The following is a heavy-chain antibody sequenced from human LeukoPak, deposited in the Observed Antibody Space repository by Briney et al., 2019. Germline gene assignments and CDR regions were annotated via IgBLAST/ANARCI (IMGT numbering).Heavy chain of an antibody. CDR1: GFTFSSYS. CDR2: ISGSGGIT. D-gene: IGHD5-24*01. J-gene: IGHJ4*02. V-gene: IGHV3-23*01. Sequence: GGSLRLSCAASGFTFSSYSMNWVRQAQGKGLEWVSGISGSGGITDSADSVKGRFTISRDNSKNTLYLQMNSLRAEDTAVYYCAKAFKTGYNVDTLDYWGQGTLVTVSS. CDR3: AKAFKTGYNVDTLDY.